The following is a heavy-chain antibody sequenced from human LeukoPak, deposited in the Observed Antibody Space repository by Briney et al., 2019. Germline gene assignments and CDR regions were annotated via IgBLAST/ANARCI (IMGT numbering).Heavy chain of an antibody. CDR3: ARLKGQLVGPEYYYYGMDV. D-gene: IGHD6-13*01. J-gene: IGHJ6*02. Sequence: PSETLSLTCTVSGGSISSYYWSWIRQPPGKGLEWIGYIYYSGSTNYNPSLKSRVTISVDTSRNQFSLKLSSVTAADTAVYYCARLKGQLVGPEYYYYGMDVWGQGTTVTVSS. V-gene: IGHV4-59*08. CDR1: GGSISSYY. CDR2: IYYSGST.